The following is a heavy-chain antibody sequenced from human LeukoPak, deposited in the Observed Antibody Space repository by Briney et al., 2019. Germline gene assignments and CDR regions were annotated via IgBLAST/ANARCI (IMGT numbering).Heavy chain of an antibody. J-gene: IGHJ4*02. CDR2: IYPGDSDT. CDR3: ARRYCIGGNCRYYIDY. D-gene: IGHD2-15*01. Sequence: GESLKISCKGSGYSVTNYWIGWVRQMPGKGLEWMGIIYPGDSDTRYSPSFQGQVTISADKSINTAYLQWSSLKASDTAMYYCARRYCIGGNCRYYIDYWGQGTLVTVSS. V-gene: IGHV5-51*01. CDR1: GYSVTNYW.